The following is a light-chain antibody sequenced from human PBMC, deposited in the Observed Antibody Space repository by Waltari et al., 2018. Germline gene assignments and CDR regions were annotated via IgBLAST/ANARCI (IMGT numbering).Light chain of an antibody. Sequence: DIQMTQHPSFVSASVGDRVTTTCRGSKGISSWLAWYQQKPGKAPKLLIYAASSLQSGVPSRFSGSASGTDITLTISGLQPEDFATYYCQQTNSFLGITFGGGTKVEIK. CDR3: QQTNSFLGIT. J-gene: IGKJ4*01. CDR2: AAS. V-gene: IGKV1D-12*01. CDR1: KGISSW.